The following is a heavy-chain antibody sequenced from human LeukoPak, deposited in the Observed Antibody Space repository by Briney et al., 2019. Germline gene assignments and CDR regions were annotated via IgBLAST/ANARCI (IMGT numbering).Heavy chain of an antibody. CDR1: GYTFTGYY. J-gene: IGHJ4*02. CDR3: ARLDFWSGYYEDY. Sequence: ASVKVSCKASGYTFTGYYMHWVRQAPGQGLEWMGWINPNSGGTNYAQKFQGRATMTRDTSISTAYMELSRLRSDDTAVYYCARLDFWSGYYEDYWGQGTLVTVSS. V-gene: IGHV1-2*02. D-gene: IGHD3-3*01. CDR2: INPNSGGT.